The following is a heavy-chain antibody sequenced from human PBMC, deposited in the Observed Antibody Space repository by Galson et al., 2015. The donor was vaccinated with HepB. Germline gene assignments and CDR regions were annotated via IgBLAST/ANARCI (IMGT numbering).Heavy chain of an antibody. CDR2: IIPILGIA. D-gene: IGHD4-23*01. Sequence: SCKASGGTFSSYTISWVRQAPGQGLEWMGRIIPILGIANYAQKFQGRVTITADKSTSTAYMELSSLRSEDTAVYYCARGHPGGMSPGAFDIWGQGTMVTVSS. J-gene: IGHJ3*02. CDR1: GGTFSSYT. V-gene: IGHV1-69*02. CDR3: ARGHPGGMSPGAFDI.